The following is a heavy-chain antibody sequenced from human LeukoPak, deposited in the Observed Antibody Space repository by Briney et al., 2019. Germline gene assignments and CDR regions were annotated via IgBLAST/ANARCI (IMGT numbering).Heavy chain of an antibody. D-gene: IGHD5-12*01. CDR3: ARSGYDIIFDY. Sequence: GGSLRPSCAASGFTFRSYEMNWVRQAPGKGPELVAYISRSGDTIYYADAVKGRFTISRDNAKNSLYMQMNSLRDEDTALYYCARSGYDIIFDYWGQGTLVTVPS. CDR1: GFTFRSYE. V-gene: IGHV3-48*03. CDR2: ISRSGDTI. J-gene: IGHJ4*02.